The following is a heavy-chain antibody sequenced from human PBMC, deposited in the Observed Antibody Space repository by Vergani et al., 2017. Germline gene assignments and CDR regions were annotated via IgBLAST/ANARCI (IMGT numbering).Heavy chain of an antibody. CDR2: IIPIFGTA. J-gene: IGHJ6*02. V-gene: IGHV1-69*18. CDR3: ARVRRATSPHPGYNGMDV. D-gene: IGHD5-24*01. CDR1: GGTFSSYA. Sequence: QVQLVQSGAEVKKPGSSVKVSCKASGGTFSSYAISWVRQAPGQGLEWMGRIIPIFGTANYAQKFQGRVTITADESTSTAYMELSSLRSEDTAVYYCARVRRATSPHPGYNGMDVWGQGTTVTVSS.